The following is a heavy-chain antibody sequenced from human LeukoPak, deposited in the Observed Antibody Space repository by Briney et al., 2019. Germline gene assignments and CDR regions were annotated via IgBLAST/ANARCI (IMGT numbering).Heavy chain of an antibody. CDR1: GDSISSYY. V-gene: IGHV4-4*07. J-gene: IGHJ3*02. D-gene: IGHD6-19*01. CDR2: MFIIGTT. CDR3: ARDWSSGWSGDALEI. Sequence: SETLSLTCTVSGDSISSYYWSWIRQPAGEGLDWIGRMFIIGTTNHNPSLTSRVTMSVDQYKNQFSLTLSSVTAADTAVYFCARDWSSGWSGDALEIWGQGTMVTVSS.